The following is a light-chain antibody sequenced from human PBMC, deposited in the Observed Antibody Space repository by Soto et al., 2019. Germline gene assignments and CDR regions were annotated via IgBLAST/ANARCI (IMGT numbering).Light chain of an antibody. J-gene: IGLJ3*02. CDR1: SSNIGAGYD. V-gene: IGLV1-40*01. Sequence: QSVLTQPPSVSGAPGQRVAISCTGSSSNIGAGYDVHWYQQLPGTAPKLLIYANNNRPSGVPDRFSGSKSGTSASLAITGLQAEDEAAYYCQSYDSGLSGSWVFGGGTKLTVL. CDR3: QSYDSGLSGSWV. CDR2: ANN.